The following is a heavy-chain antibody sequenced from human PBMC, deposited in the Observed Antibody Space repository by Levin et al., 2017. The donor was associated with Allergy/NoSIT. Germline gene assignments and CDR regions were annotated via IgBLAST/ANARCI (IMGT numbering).Heavy chain of an antibody. D-gene: IGHD4-11*01. CDR1: GGSFSGYY. Sequence: GSLRLSCAVYGGSFSGYYWSWIRQPPGKGLEWIGEINHSGSTNYNPSLKSRVTISVDTSKNQFSLKLSSVTAADTAVYYCARRLYSNYPYWAVSRPYWFDPWGQGTLVTVSS. CDR2: INHSGST. CDR3: ARRLYSNYPYWAVSRPYWFDP. V-gene: IGHV4-34*01. J-gene: IGHJ5*02.